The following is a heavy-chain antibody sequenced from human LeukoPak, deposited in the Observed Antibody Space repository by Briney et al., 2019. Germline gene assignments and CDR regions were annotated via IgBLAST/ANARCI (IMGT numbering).Heavy chain of an antibody. CDR1: GVTASSNY. V-gene: IGHV3-66*01. CDR3: AYSCSGDSCSFFDY. J-gene: IGHJ4*02. D-gene: IGHD2-15*01. CDR2: IFSGGST. Sequence: PGGSLRLSCAASGVTASSNYLSWVRQAPGKGLEWVSVIFSGGSTYYADSVKGRFTISRDNSKSTLYLQMNSLRAEDTAVYYCAYSCSGDSCSFFDYWGQGTLVTVSS.